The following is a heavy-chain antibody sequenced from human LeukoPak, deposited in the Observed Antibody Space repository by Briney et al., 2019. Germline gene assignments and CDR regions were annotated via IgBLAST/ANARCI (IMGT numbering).Heavy chain of an antibody. CDR1: GGSISSGGYY. J-gene: IGHJ4*02. CDR2: IYHSGST. D-gene: IGHD3-16*01. CDR3: AAAPRGGVDY. Sequence: PSETLSLTCTVSGGSISSGGYYWSWIRQPPGKGLEWIGYIYHSGSTYYNPSLKSRVTISVDRSKNQFSLKLSSVTAADTAVYYCAAAPRGGVDYWGQGTLVTVSS. V-gene: IGHV4-30-2*01.